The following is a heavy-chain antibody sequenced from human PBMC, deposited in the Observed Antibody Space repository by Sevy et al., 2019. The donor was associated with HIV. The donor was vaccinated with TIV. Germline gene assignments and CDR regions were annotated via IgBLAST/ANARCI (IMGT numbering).Heavy chain of an antibody. CDR1: GGSISSSDYY. V-gene: IGHV4-39*01. D-gene: IGHD5-12*01. CDR2: IYYSGVT. J-gene: IGHJ6*03. CDR3: ARHLIRADGSYYYYMDV. Sequence: SETLSLTCNVSGGSISSSDYYWGWIRQPPGKKLEWIGNIYYSGVTYYNPSLKSRVTIFEDTSKNQFSLKVTSMTAAHTAVYYCARHLIRADGSYYYYMDVWGKGTTVTVSS.